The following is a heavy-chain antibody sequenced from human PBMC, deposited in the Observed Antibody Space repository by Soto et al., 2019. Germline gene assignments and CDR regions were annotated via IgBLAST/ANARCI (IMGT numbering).Heavy chain of an antibody. J-gene: IGHJ3*02. Sequence: EVQLLESGGGLVQPGGSLRLSCAASGFTFSSYAMRWVRQAPGKGLEWVSAISGSGGSTYYADSVKGRFTISRDNSKNTLYLQMNSLRAEDTGVYYCAKPLRFLEWLSRKIDAFDIWGQGTMVTVSS. CDR1: GFTFSSYA. D-gene: IGHD3-3*01. V-gene: IGHV3-23*01. CDR2: ISGSGGST. CDR3: AKPLRFLEWLSRKIDAFDI.